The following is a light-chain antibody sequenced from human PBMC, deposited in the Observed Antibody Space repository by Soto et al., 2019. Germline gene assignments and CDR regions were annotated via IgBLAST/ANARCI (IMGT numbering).Light chain of an antibody. J-gene: IGLJ1*01. V-gene: IGLV2-14*03. CDR2: DVN. CDR3: SSYTSISTYV. CDR1: SSDVGGYNF. Sequence: QSVLARPASVSGSPGQSITISCTGTSSDVGGYNFVSWYQQHPGKAPKLMIYDVNNRPSGVSNRFSGSKSGNTASLTISGLQAEYEADYYCSSYTSISTYVFGTGTKVTVL.